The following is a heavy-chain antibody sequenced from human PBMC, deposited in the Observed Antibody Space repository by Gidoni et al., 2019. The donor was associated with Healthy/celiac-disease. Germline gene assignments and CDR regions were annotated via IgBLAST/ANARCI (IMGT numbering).Heavy chain of an antibody. D-gene: IGHD3-3*01. J-gene: IGHJ6*02. CDR3: ARQTYYEDLAESYYYYYGMDV. CDR1: GGSISSSSYY. V-gene: IGHV4-39*01. CDR2: IYYSGST. Sequence: QLQLQESGPGLVKPSETLSLTCTVPGGSISSSSYYWGWIRQPPGKGLEWIGSIYYSGSTYSNPSLKSRVTISVDTSKNQFSLKLSSVTAADTAVYYCARQTYYEDLAESYYYYYGMDVWGQGTTVTVSS.